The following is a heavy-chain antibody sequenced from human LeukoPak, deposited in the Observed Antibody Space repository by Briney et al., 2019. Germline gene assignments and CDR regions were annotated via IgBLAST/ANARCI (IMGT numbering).Heavy chain of an antibody. V-gene: IGHV4-59*01. CDR3: ARGGPGSGWHYYLDY. J-gene: IGHJ4*02. CDR2: ISYSGST. Sequence: ETSETLSLTCTVSGGSISSYYWSWIRLPPGKGLEGIGFISYSGSTNYNPSLRSRVTISLDTSKNQFSLHLSSVTGADTAVYYCARGGPGSGWHYYLDYWGQGTLVTVSS. CDR1: GGSISSYY. D-gene: IGHD3-22*01.